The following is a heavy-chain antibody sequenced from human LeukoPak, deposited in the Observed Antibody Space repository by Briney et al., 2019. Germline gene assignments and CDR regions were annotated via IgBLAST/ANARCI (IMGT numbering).Heavy chain of an antibody. D-gene: IGHD2-15*01. Sequence: GGSLRLSCAASGFSFSAYAMSWVRQAPGKGREWVSGISSNGGSAYYATSVKGRFTMSRDNSKNTLSLQMNSLRAEDTAVYYCAKDKAIGYCSGGTCSYFDYWGQGTLVTVSS. V-gene: IGHV3-23*01. J-gene: IGHJ4*02. CDR3: AKDKAIGYCSGGTCSYFDY. CDR1: GFSFSAYA. CDR2: ISSNGGSA.